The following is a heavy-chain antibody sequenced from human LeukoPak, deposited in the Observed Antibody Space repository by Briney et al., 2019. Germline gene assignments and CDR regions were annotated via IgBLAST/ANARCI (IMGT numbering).Heavy chain of an antibody. CDR2: INPSGGST. D-gene: IGHD3-16*01. V-gene: IGHV1-46*01. J-gene: IGHJ4*02. Sequence: ASVTVSCKASGYTFPSYFMHWVRQAPGQGLEWMGIINPSGGSTSYAQKFQGRVTMTRDTSTSTVYMELSSLRSEDTAVYYCAREPRGDGFDYWGQGTLVTVSS. CDR1: GYTFPSYF. CDR3: AREPRGDGFDY.